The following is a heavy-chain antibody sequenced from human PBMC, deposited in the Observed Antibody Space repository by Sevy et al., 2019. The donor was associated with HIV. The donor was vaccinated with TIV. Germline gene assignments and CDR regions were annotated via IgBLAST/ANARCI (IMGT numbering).Heavy chain of an antibody. Sequence: GGSLRLSCAASGFTFSISDMNWVRQAPGKGLEWVSFISRRSSTIYYADSVKGRFTISRDNAKNSLYLQMNSLRDDDTAVYYCASGSNHKNFDYWGQGTLVTVSS. CDR3: ASGSNHKNFDY. V-gene: IGHV3-48*02. D-gene: IGHD3-10*01. J-gene: IGHJ4*02. CDR1: GFTFSISD. CDR2: ISRRSSTI.